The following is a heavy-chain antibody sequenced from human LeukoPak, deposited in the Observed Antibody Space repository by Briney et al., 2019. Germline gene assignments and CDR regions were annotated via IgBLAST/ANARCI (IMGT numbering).Heavy chain of an antibody. J-gene: IGHJ6*02. V-gene: IGHV3-7*01. Sequence: GGSLRLSCAASGFTFSSYWMSWVRQAPGKGREWVANIKQDGSEKYYVDSVKGRFTISRDNAKNSLYLQMNSLRAEDTAVYYCARTYSSGWTRAHYYYYGMDVWGQGTTVTVSS. CDR3: ARTYSSGWTRAHYYYYGMDV. CDR2: IKQDGSEK. D-gene: IGHD6-19*01. CDR1: GFTFSSYW.